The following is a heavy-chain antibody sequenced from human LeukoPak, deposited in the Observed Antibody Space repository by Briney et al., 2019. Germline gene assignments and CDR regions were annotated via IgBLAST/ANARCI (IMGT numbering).Heavy chain of an antibody. CDR1: GFSFRSYE. CDR2: VSSGASTI. Sequence: GGSLRLSCAASGFSFRSYEMNWVRQAPGKGLEWVSYVSSGASTIYYADSVKGRFTISRDDAKNSVYLQMNNLRVEDTAVYYCARDAADSNFLNWFDPWGQGGLVIVSS. D-gene: IGHD4-11*01. J-gene: IGHJ5*02. CDR3: ARDAADSNFLNWFDP. V-gene: IGHV3-48*03.